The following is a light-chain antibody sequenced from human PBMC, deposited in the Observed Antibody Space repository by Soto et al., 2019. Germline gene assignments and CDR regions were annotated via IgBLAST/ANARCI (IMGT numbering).Light chain of an antibody. CDR1: QSISSY. CDR3: QQSYSTPLIT. Sequence: DVQVTQSPSSLSASVGDRVTITCRASQSISSYLNWYQQKPGKAPKLLIYAASSLQGGVPSRFSGSGSGTDFTLTISSLQPEDFATYYCQQSYSTPLITFGQGTRLEIK. CDR2: AAS. J-gene: IGKJ5*01. V-gene: IGKV1-39*01.